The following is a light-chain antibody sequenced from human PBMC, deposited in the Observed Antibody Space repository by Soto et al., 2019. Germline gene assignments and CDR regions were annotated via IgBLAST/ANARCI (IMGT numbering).Light chain of an antibody. V-gene: IGKV1-39*01. Sequence: DIQMTQSPSSLSASVGDRVTITCRASQSISTYLNWYQQKPGKAPKVLIYGASSLQSGVPSRFSGGGSGTDFTLSISSLQPEDVATYYCQQTYRAPLTFGGGTNVEIK. CDR1: QSISTY. J-gene: IGKJ4*01. CDR3: QQTYRAPLT. CDR2: GAS.